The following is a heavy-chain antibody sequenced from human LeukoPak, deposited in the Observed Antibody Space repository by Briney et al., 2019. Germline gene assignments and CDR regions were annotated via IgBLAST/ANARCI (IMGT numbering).Heavy chain of an antibody. CDR2: IYYSGST. V-gene: IGHV4-30-4*01. CDR3: ARGAYREDWFDP. CDR1: GGSISSGDYY. Sequence: SETLSLTCTVSGGSISSGDYYRSWIRQPPGKGLEWIGYIYYSGSTYYNPSLKSRVTISVDTSKNQFSLKLSSVTAADTAVYYCARGAYREDWFDPWGQGTLVTVSS. J-gene: IGHJ5*02. D-gene: IGHD3-16*02.